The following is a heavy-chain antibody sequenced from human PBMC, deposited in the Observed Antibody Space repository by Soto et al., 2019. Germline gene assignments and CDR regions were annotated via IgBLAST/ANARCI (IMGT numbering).Heavy chain of an antibody. Sequence: SETLSLTCTVSGGSISSYYWSWIRQPPGKGLVWIGYIYYSGTTSYNPSLNSRVTISVDTSKNQFSLKLNSVTAADTAVYYCARESYYGSGATVVGYWGLGTLVTVSS. D-gene: IGHD3-10*01. CDR1: GGSISSYY. V-gene: IGHV4-59*01. CDR3: ARESYYGSGATVVGY. CDR2: IYYSGTT. J-gene: IGHJ4*02.